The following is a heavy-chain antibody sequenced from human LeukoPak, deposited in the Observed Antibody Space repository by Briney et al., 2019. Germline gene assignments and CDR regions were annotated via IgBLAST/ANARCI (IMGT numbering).Heavy chain of an antibody. CDR2: ISSNGGST. CDR1: GFTFSSYA. D-gene: IGHD6-13*01. CDR3: ARDFKSGSSWYLVDY. Sequence: PGGSLRLSCAASGFTFSSYAMHWVRQAPGKGLEYVSAISSNGGSTYYANSVKGRFTISRDNSKNTLYLQMGSLRAEDMAVYYCARDFKSGSSWYLVDYWGQGTLVTVSS. V-gene: IGHV3-64*01. J-gene: IGHJ4*02.